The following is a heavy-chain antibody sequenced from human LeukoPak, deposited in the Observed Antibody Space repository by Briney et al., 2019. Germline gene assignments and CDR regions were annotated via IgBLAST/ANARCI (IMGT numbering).Heavy chain of an antibody. J-gene: IGHJ5*02. D-gene: IGHD3-10*01. Sequence: ASVKVSCKASGYTFTGYYMHWVRQAPGQGLEWMGWINPNSGGTNYAQKFQGWVTMTRDTSISTAYMELSRLRSDDTAVYYCARSEPSGELPGPRFDPWGQGTLVTVSS. CDR3: ARSEPSGELPGPRFDP. CDR2: INPNSGGT. CDR1: GYTFTGYY. V-gene: IGHV1-2*04.